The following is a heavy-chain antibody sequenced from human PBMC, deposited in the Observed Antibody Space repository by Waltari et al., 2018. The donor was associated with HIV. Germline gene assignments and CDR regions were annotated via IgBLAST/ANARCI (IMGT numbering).Heavy chain of an antibody. V-gene: IGHV1-8*01. D-gene: IGHD2-15*01. CDR2: RNPNQGNT. J-gene: IGHJ5*02. CDR3: ARGIRRGCYWFDP. CDR1: GYSFPSYV. Sequence: QVQLVQSGAEVKTPGASVRVSCKASGYSFPSYVINWVRQASGQGLEWLGGRNPNQGNTGYAPKFQGRVTMTSNTTISTAYMELSSLRSEDTSVDYCARGIRRGCYWFDPWGQGTLVTVSS.